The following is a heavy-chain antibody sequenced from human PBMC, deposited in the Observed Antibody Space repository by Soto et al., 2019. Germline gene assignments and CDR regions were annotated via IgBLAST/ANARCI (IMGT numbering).Heavy chain of an antibody. CDR3: ATGSGATIIF. CDR2: INPSGDVT. J-gene: IGHJ4*02. Sequence: QVQLVQSGAEVKEPGASVKVSCKASGRTFNTYLIHWVRLAPGQGLEWMGIINPSGDVTRFAQKFLGRVTMTREKSTSTVYMELSRLRSEDTAVCYCATGSGATIIFWGQGTLVTVSS. V-gene: IGHV1-46*02. D-gene: IGHD5-12*01. CDR1: GRTFNTYL.